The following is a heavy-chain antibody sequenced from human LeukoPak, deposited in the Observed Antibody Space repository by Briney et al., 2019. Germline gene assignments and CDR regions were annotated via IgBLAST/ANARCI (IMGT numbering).Heavy chain of an antibody. CDR1: GFTFSSYS. J-gene: IGHJ4*02. CDR3: ARFTYGSGSGY. D-gene: IGHD3-10*01. CDR2: ISSRSRTI. V-gene: IGHV3-48*01. Sequence: GGSLRLSCAASGFTFSSYSMNWVRQAPGKGLEWVSYISSRSRTIYYADSVKGRFTISRDNAKNSLYLQMNSLRAEDTAVYYCARFTYGSGSGYWGQGTLVTVSS.